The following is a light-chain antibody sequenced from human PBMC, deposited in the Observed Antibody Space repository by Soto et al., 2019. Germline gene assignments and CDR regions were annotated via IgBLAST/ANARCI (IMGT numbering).Light chain of an antibody. J-gene: IGKJ1*01. Sequence: EIVMTQSPATLSVSPRERATLSCRASQSVSSNLAWYQKKPGQAPRLLIYGASHRASGIPARFSGSGSGTEFTLTISSLQSEDFAVYYCLLYSNWPRTFGQGTKVEIK. V-gene: IGKV3-15*01. CDR1: QSVSSN. CDR2: GAS. CDR3: LLYSNWPRT.